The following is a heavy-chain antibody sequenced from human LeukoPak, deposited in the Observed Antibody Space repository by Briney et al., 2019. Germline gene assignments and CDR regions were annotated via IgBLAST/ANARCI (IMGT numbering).Heavy chain of an antibody. V-gene: IGHV4-61*05. J-gene: IGHJ4*02. CDR2: IHYSGST. D-gene: IGHD3-22*01. CDR1: EDSITTTSRY. Sequence: PSETLSLTCTVSEDSITTTSRYWGWIRQPPGKGLEWIGYIHYSGSTDYDPSLKSRVSISVDTSNYQFSLKLSSVTAADTAVYYCVTYYYDSSGVVFDYWGQGTLVTVSS. CDR3: VTYYYDSSGVVFDY.